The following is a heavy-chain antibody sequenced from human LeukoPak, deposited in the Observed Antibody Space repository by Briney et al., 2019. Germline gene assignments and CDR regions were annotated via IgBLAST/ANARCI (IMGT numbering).Heavy chain of an antibody. V-gene: IGHV1-2*02. Sequence: GASVKVSCKASGYTFTGYYMHWARQAPGQGLEWMGWINPNSGGTNYAQKFQGRVTMTRDTSISTAYMELSRLRSDDTAVYYCARVCPRYSSSWYCMGYWGQGTLVTVPS. J-gene: IGHJ4*02. CDR3: ARVCPRYSSSWYCMGY. CDR2: INPNSGGT. CDR1: GYTFTGYY. D-gene: IGHD6-13*01.